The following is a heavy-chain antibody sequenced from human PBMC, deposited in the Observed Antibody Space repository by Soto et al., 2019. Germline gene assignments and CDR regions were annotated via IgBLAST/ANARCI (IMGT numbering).Heavy chain of an antibody. CDR3: ARGQRFSDWFDP. Sequence: WGTLSLTCTGSHDSIRGRNCLSGWVRQPPGKGLEWVGSIHDRGTTYYSPSLRGRGTISAEKSKNQFSLRLTSVTAADTAVYYCARGQRFSDWFDPWGQGTLVTVSS. V-gene: IGHV4-39*07. CDR1: HDSIRGRNCL. CDR2: IHDRGTT. D-gene: IGHD3-3*01. J-gene: IGHJ5*02.